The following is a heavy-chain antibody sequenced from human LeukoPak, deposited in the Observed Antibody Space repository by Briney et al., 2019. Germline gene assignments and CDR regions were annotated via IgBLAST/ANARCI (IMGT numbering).Heavy chain of an antibody. CDR2: IYYSGST. CDR3: ARAEYYSDSSGYYSGWFDP. V-gene: IGHV4-30-4*07. Sequence: SQTLSLTCTVSSGSISSVSYSWSWIRQPPGKGLEWIGYIYYSGSTYYNPSLKSRLTISVDTSKNQFSLKLSSVTAADTAVYYCARAEYYSDSSGYYSGWFDPWGQGTPVTVSS. CDR1: SGSISSVSYS. D-gene: IGHD3-22*01. J-gene: IGHJ5*02.